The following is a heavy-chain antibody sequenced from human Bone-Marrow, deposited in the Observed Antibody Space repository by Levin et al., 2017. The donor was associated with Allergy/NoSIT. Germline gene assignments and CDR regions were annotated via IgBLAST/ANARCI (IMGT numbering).Heavy chain of an antibody. CDR3: AKDWGRGYSGFDRPDN. CDR1: GFTFTDYY. CDR2: IIPNTGAT. Sequence: ASVKVSCKTSGFTFTDYYIHWVRQAPGQGLEWMGRIIPNTGATNSAQKFQGRVTMTRDTSITTAFMELSRLQSDDTAVYYCAKDWGRGYSGFDRPDNWGQGTLVTVSS. D-gene: IGHD5-12*01. J-gene: IGHJ4*02. V-gene: IGHV1-2*06.